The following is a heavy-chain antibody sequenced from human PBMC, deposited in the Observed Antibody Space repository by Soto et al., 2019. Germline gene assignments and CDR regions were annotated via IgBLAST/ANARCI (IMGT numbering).Heavy chain of an antibody. J-gene: IGHJ2*01. CDR3: ARLLAAATPWYFDL. D-gene: IGHD2-15*01. CDR1: GYGLTSYD. CDR2: MNPNSGNT. V-gene: IGHV1-8*01. Sequence: SVKASSEAPGYGLTSYDICWVRQATGQGLEWMGWMNPNSGNTGYAQKFQGRVTMTRNTSISTAYMELSSLRSEDTAVYYCARLLAAATPWYFDLWGRGTLVTVSS.